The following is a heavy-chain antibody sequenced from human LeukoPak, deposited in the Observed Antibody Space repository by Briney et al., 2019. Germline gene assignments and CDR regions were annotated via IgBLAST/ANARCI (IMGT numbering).Heavy chain of an antibody. CDR1: GGSISSYY. CDR2: IYTSGNS. D-gene: IGHD3-9*01. J-gene: IGHJ4*02. Sequence: SETLSLTCTVSGGSISSYYWSWIRQPAGKGLGWIGCIYTSGNSNSYPTLRVRVTVSVAKSKYQLSLKLSSVTAADTAVYACASQYDILTGYYNRVSYFDYWGQGTLVTVSS. CDR3: ASQYDILTGYYNRVSYFDY. V-gene: IGHV4-4*07.